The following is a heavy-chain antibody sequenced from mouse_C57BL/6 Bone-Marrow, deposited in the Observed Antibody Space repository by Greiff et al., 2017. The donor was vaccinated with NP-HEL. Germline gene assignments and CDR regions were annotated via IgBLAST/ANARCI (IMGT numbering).Heavy chain of an antibody. V-gene: IGHV5-12*01. CDR3: ANLPRYGAY. J-gene: IGHJ3*01. CDR1: GFTFSDYY. Sequence: EVQRVESGGGLVQPGGSLKLSCAASGFTFSDYYMYWVRQTPEKRLEWVAYISNGGGSTYYPDTVKGRFTISRDNAKNTLYLQMSRLKSEDTAMYYCANLPRYGAYWGQGTLVTVSA. CDR2: ISNGGGST. D-gene: IGHD1-1*01.